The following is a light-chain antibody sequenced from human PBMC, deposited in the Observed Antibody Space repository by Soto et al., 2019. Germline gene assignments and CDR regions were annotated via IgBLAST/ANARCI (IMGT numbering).Light chain of an antibody. CDR1: SYNIGRNY. CDR3: AAWDDSLGGSWV. Sequence: QSVLTQPPSASGTPGQRVTTSCSGTSYNIGRNYVFWYQQLPGAAPKLLIYRDNQRPSGVPDRFSASKSGTSASLAISGLRSEDEADYYCAAWDDSLGGSWVFGGGTKVTVL. V-gene: IGLV1-47*01. J-gene: IGLJ3*02. CDR2: RDN.